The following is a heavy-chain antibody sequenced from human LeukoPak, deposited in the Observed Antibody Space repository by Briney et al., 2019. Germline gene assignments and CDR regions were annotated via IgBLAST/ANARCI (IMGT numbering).Heavy chain of an antibody. CDR2: ISIICSYL. D-gene: IGHD3-16*01. V-gene: IGHV3-21*01. Sequence: PGESLRHSCAASGFHLRCYSMNWVRPAPRRGLDWVASISIICSYLYYAASLKDRFTIIRENAKNSLYLQMNSLGAEDTAVYYCASLGARLNWGQGTLVTVSS. CDR1: GFHLRCYS. CDR3: ASLGARLN. J-gene: IGHJ4*02.